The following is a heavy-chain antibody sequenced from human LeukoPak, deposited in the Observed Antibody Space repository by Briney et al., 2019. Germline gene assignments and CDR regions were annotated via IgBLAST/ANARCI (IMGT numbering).Heavy chain of an antibody. Sequence: GGSLRLSCAAAGFTFSNAWMSWVRQAPGKGLEWVGRMKSKTDGGTTDYAAPVKGKFTISRDDSKNTLYLQMNSLKTEDTAVYYCTTAPPFYYGGNSEGDYWGQGTLVTVSS. D-gene: IGHD4-23*01. CDR3: TTAPPFYYGGNSEGDY. V-gene: IGHV3-15*01. J-gene: IGHJ4*02. CDR2: MKSKTDGGTT. CDR1: GFTFSNAW.